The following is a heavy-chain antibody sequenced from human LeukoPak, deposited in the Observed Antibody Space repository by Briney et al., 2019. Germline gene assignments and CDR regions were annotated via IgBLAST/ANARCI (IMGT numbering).Heavy chain of an antibody. CDR1: GYTFTSYG. CDR3: ARDGSGSYYNVNYYGMDV. Sequence: ASVKVSCKASGYTFTSYGISWVRQAPGQGLEWMGWISAYNGNTNYAQELQGRVTMTTDTSTSTAYMELRSLRSDDTAVYYCARDGSGSYYNVNYYGMDVWGKGTTVTVSS. V-gene: IGHV1-18*04. J-gene: IGHJ6*04. D-gene: IGHD3-10*01. CDR2: ISAYNGNT.